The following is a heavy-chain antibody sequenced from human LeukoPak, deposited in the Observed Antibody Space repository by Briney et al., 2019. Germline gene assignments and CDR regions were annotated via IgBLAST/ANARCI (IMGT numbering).Heavy chain of an antibody. CDR2: IYHSGST. CDR3: AKRYSSSWKGGKGFDY. CDR1: GGSISGSNW. Sequence: SETLSLTCAVSGGSISGSNWWSWVRQPPGKGLEWIGEIYHSGSTNYNPSLKSRVTISVDKSKNQFSLKLSSVTAADTAVYYCAKRYSSSWKGGKGFDYWGQGTLVTVSS. V-gene: IGHV4-4*02. D-gene: IGHD6-13*01. J-gene: IGHJ4*02.